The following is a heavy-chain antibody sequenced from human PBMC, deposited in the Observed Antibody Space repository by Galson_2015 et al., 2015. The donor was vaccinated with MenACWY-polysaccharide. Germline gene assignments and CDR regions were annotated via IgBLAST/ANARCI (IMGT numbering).Heavy chain of an antibody. Sequence: ETLSLTCAVSDYSIRSGYFWGWIRQPPGKGLEWIASIFHSGTTYYNPSLKSRVTISVDTSKNQFSLKLSSVTAADTAVYYCARVEKYSGSFYILYWSQGTLVTVSS. V-gene: IGHV4-38-2*01. CDR3: ARVEKYSGSFYILY. CDR2: IFHSGTT. CDR1: DYSIRSGYF. J-gene: IGHJ4*02. D-gene: IGHD1-26*01.